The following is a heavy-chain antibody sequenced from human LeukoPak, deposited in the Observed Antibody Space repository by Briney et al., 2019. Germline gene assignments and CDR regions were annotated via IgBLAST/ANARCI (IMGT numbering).Heavy chain of an antibody. CDR1: GDTSGSYA. CDR2: IIPLLGIT. V-gene: IGHV1-69*04. J-gene: IGHJ3*02. Sequence: GASMKVSCKASGDTSGSYAMNWVRQAPGQGLEWVARIIPLLGITNHAQKLQGRVTVNADTSTNTVYMELSSLRPDDTAVYYCARARSRITFGGIRHAFDIWGQGTLVTVSS. D-gene: IGHD3-16*01. CDR3: ARARSRITFGGIRHAFDI.